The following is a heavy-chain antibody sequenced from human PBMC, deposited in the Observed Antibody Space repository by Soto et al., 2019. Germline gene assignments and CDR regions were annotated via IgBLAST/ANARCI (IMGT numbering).Heavy chain of an antibody. D-gene: IGHD5-12*01. Sequence: SETLSLTCAVYGGSFSGYYWSWIRQPPGKGLEWIGEINHSGSTNYNPSLKSRVTISVDTSKNQFSLKLSSVTAADTAVYYCARARWIIVAMRNNWFDPWGQGTLVTVSS. V-gene: IGHV4-34*01. CDR2: INHSGST. J-gene: IGHJ5*02. CDR3: ARARWIIVAMRNNWFDP. CDR1: GGSFSGYY.